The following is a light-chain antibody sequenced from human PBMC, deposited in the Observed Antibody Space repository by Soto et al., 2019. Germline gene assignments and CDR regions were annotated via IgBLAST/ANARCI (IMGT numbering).Light chain of an antibody. CDR1: QGISNY. V-gene: IGKV1-27*01. CDR3: QRYNSAPQT. CDR2: GAS. Sequence: DIQMTQSPSSLSASVGDRVTITCRASQGISNYLAWYQQKPGEVPKLLIYGASTLQSGVPSRFSGSGSGTDFTLTISRLQPEDVATYYCQRYNSAPQTFGQGTKVEIK. J-gene: IGKJ1*01.